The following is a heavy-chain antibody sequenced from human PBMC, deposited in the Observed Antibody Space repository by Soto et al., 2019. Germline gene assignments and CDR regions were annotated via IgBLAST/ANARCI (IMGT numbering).Heavy chain of an antibody. V-gene: IGHV1-69*12. J-gene: IGHJ6*02. CDR1: GGTFSSYA. CDR3: ASHSGSSPEGRYYYGMDV. Sequence: QVQLVQSGAEVKKPGSSVKVSCKASGGTFSSYAISWVRQAPGQGLEWMGGIIPIFGTADYAQKFQGRVTITAEESTSTAYMELSSLRSEDTAVGYCASHSGSSPEGRYYYGMDVWGQGTTVTVS. D-gene: IGHD1-26*01. CDR2: IIPIFGTA.